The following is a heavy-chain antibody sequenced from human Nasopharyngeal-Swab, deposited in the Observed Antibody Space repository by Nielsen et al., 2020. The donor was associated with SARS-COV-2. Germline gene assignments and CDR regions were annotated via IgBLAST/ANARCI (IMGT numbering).Heavy chain of an antibody. CDR3: AISGWYYAFDI. CDR2: IYYSGST. CDR1: GGSINSSSYY. J-gene: IGHJ3*02. Sequence: SETLSLTCTVSGGSINSSSYYRGWIRQPPGKGLEWIGSIYYSGSTYYNPSLESRVTISVDTSKNQFSLKLSSVTAADTAVYYCAISGWYYAFDIWGQGTMVTVSS. V-gene: IGHV4-39*07. D-gene: IGHD6-19*01.